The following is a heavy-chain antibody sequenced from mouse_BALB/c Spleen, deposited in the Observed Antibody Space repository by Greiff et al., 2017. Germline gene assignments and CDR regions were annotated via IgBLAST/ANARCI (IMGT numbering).Heavy chain of an antibody. V-gene: IGHV14-3*02. D-gene: IGHD1-1*01. Sequence: VQLQQSGAELVKPGASVKLSCTASGFNIKDTYMHWVKQRPEQGLEWIGRIDPANGNTKYDPKFQGKATITADTSSNTAYLQLSSLTSEDTAVYYCAREDYYDGSPWFAYWGQGTLVTVSA. CDR3: AREDYYDGSPWFAY. J-gene: IGHJ3*01. CDR2: IDPANGNT. CDR1: GFNIKDTY.